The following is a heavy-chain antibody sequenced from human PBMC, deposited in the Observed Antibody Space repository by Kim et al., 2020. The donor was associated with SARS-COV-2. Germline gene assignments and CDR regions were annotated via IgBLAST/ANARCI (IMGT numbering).Heavy chain of an antibody. J-gene: IGHJ4*02. V-gene: IGHV4-4*07. D-gene: IGHD2-2*01. CDR3: SRGPYQGIPLDY. CDR1: GDSISNYY. CDR2: IFISGNP. Sequence: SETLSLTCTVSGDSISNYYWSWIRQPAGKGLEWIGRIFISGNPNYNPSLKSRVTMSIDTSGNHFSLQLASLTAADQAIFYCSRGPYQGIPLDYWGQGTL.